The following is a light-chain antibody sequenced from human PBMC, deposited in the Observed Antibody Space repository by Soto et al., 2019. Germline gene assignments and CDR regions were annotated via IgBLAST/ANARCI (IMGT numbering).Light chain of an antibody. V-gene: IGLV2-14*03. CDR1: SSDVVGYNY. J-gene: IGLJ1*01. CDR3: CSYTTSNTRQIV. Sequence: QSALTQPASVSGSPGPSITISCTGTSSDVVGYNYVSWYQHHPGKAPKLMIYDVSNRPSGVSNRFSGSKSGNTASLTISGLQPEEEADYYCCSYTTSNTRQIVFGTGTKVTVL. CDR2: DVS.